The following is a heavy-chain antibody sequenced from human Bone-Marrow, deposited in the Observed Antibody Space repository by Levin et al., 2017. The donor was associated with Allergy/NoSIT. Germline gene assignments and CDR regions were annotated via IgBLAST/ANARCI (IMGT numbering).Heavy chain of an antibody. J-gene: IGHJ4*02. CDR1: GFTFSTYG. D-gene: IGHD6-13*01. CDR2: IWYDGARD. CDR3: ARDSHVSSQLDY. V-gene: IGHV3-33*01. Sequence: HAGGSLRLSCAASGFTFSTYGMHWVRQAPGKGLEWVAYIWYDGARDYYGASMKGRFTISRDNSNNTLFLQMKNLRAEDTGVYFCARDSHVSSQLDYWGQGTLVTVSS.